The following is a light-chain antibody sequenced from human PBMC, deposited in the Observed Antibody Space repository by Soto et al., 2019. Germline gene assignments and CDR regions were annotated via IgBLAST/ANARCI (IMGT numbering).Light chain of an antibody. Sequence: EIVMTQSPASLSVSPGDGATLSCRASQSVASNVAWYQQRPGQGPRRLIHGASTRAVGVPARFSGSGSGTDFTLTISSLQSEDFAVYYCQQYHNWPPQYTFGQGTKLQIK. V-gene: IGKV3-15*01. CDR3: QQYHNWPPQYT. J-gene: IGKJ2*01. CDR1: QSVASN. CDR2: GAS.